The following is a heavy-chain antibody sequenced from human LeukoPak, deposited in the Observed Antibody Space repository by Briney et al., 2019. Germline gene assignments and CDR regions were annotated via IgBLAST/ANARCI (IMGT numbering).Heavy chain of an antibody. Sequence: PGGSLRLSCAASGFTFSSYAMHWVRQAPGKGLEWVAVISYDGSNKHYADFVKGRFTISRDNSKNTMYLQMNSLRGEDTAVYYCARAGRVTTTYWYFDLWGRGTLVTVSS. CDR2: ISYDGSNK. CDR3: ARAGRVTTTYWYFDL. J-gene: IGHJ2*01. D-gene: IGHD4-17*01. V-gene: IGHV3-30-3*01. CDR1: GFTFSSYA.